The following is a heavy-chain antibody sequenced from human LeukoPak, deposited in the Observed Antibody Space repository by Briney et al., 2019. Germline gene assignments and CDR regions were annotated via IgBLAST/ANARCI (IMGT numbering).Heavy chain of an antibody. CDR3: ARGFTMGSNWFDP. Sequence: SETLSLTCTVSGGSISSYYWSWIRQPPGKGLEWIGYIYYSGSTNYNPSLKSRVTISVDTSKNQFSLELSSVTAADTAVYYCARGFTMGSNWFDPRGQGTLVTVSS. D-gene: IGHD3-10*01. CDR2: IYYSGST. V-gene: IGHV4-59*01. CDR1: GGSISSYY. J-gene: IGHJ5*02.